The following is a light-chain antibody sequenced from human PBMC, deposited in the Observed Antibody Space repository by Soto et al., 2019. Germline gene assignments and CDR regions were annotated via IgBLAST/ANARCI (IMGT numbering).Light chain of an antibody. CDR1: QSVSTN. Sequence: EIALTQSPATLSLSPGERATLSCRASQSVSTNLGWYQQKRGQAPRLLIFDATKRAPGIPARFSGSGSGTDVTLTINSLGPDDSAVYYCLQRTMWPLTFGGGTKVEI. J-gene: IGKJ4*01. V-gene: IGKV3-11*01. CDR3: LQRTMWPLT. CDR2: DAT.